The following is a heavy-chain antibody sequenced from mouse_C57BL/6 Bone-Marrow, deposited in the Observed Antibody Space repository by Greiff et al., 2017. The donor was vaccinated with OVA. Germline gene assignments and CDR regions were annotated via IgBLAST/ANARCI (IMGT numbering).Heavy chain of an antibody. CDR1: GYAFTNYL. CDR2: INPGSGGT. D-gene: IGHD1-1*01. CDR3: ARSRLITTVVATDYYYAMDY. J-gene: IGHJ4*01. Sequence: QVQLQQSGAELVRPGTSVKVSCKASGYAFTNYLIEWVKQRPGQGLEWIGVINPGSGGTNYNEKFKGKATLTADKSSSTAYMQLSSLTSEDAEVYFCARSRLITTVVATDYYYAMDYWGQGTSVTVSS. V-gene: IGHV1-54*01.